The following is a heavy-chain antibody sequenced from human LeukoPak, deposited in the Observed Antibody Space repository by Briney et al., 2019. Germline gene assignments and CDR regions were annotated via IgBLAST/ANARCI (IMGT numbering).Heavy chain of an antibody. V-gene: IGHV1-46*01. CDR2: INASGGST. Sequence: GASVKVSCKASGYTFTSYYMHWVRQAPGQGLEWMGIINASGGSTSYAQKFQGRVTMTRDTSTSTVYMELSSLRSEDPAVYYCARGNSPFGTAAALCYWGQGTLVTVSS. D-gene: IGHD6-13*01. CDR3: ARGNSPFGTAAALCY. J-gene: IGHJ4*02. CDR1: GYTFTSYY.